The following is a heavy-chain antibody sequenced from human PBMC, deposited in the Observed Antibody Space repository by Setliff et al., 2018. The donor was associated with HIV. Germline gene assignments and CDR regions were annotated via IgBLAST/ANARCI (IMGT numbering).Heavy chain of an antibody. Sequence: TLSLTCSVYGTSFSDHYWSWVRQTPGKGLEWIGEMNQSGTTNYNPSPKSRVTMSIDTSERQFSLKQTSVTAADTAVYYCVRWYYCVSGACYRADYWGQGTMVTVSS. CDR1: GTSFSDHY. J-gene: IGHJ4*02. D-gene: IGHD2-21*02. CDR2: MNQSGTT. CDR3: VRWYYCVSGACYRADY. V-gene: IGHV4-34*01.